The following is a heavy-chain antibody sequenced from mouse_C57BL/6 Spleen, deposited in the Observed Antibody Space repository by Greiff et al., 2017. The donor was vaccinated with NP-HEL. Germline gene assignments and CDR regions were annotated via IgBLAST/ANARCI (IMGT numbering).Heavy chain of an antibody. CDR1: GYTFTSYG. D-gene: IGHD1-1*01. CDR3: ARGGYYYGSSYWYFDV. J-gene: IGHJ1*03. Sequence: QVQLQQSGAELARPGASVKLSCKASGYTFTSYGISWVKQRTGQGLEWIGEIYPRSGNTYYNEKFKGKATLTADKSSSTAYMELRSLTSEDSAVYFYARGGYYYGSSYWYFDVWGTGTTVTVSS. CDR2: IYPRSGNT. V-gene: IGHV1-81*01.